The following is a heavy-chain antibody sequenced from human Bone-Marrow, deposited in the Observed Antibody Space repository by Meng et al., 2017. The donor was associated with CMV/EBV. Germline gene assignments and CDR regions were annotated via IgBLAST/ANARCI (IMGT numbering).Heavy chain of an antibody. D-gene: IGHD3-3*01. CDR1: GFTFDDYG. J-gene: IGHJ6*02. V-gene: IGHV3-7*01. CDR2: IKQDGSEK. CDR3: ARDGGGVFWSGYYTFYHYYGMDV. Sequence: GGSLRLSCAASGFTFDDYGMSWVRQTPGKGLEWVANIKQDGSEKYYVDSVKGRFTISRDNAKNSLYLQTNILRAEDTAVYYCARDGGGVFWSGYYTFYHYYGMDVWGQGTTVPVSS.